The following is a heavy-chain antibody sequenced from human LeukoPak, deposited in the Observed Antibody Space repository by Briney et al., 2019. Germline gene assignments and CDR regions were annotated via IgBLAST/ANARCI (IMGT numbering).Heavy chain of an antibody. CDR1: GFTFDDYG. CDR3: ARDKARGSYYYGSGSSPPQY. Sequence: GGSLRLSCAASGFTFDDYGMSWVRQAPGKGLEWVSGINWNGGSTGYADSVKGRFTISRDNAKNSLYLQMNSLRAEDTALYHCARDKARGSYYYGSGSSPPQYWRQGTLVTVFS. J-gene: IGHJ4*02. D-gene: IGHD3-10*01. CDR2: INWNGGST. V-gene: IGHV3-20*01.